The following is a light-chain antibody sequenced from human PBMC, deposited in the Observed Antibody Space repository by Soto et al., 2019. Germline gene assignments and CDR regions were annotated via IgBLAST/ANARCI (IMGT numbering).Light chain of an antibody. Sequence: VLTQSPGTLSLSPWERATLSCRASQSVSNNYLAWYQQKPGQAPRLLIYGASSRATGIPDRFSGSGSGTDFTLTISRLEPEDFAVYYCQQYGSSPPITFGQGTRLEIK. CDR2: GAS. CDR1: QSVSNNY. CDR3: QQYGSSPPIT. V-gene: IGKV3-20*01. J-gene: IGKJ5*01.